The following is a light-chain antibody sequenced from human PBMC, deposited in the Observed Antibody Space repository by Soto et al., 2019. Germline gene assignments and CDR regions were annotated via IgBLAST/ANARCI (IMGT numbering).Light chain of an antibody. Sequence: QSALTQPASVSGSPGQSITISCTGTSSDVGGYNYVSWYQQHPGKAPKLMIYDVSKRPSGVPDRFSGSKSGNTASLTISGPQAEDEADYYCCSYAGSYTRVFGGGTKLTVL. J-gene: IGLJ3*02. V-gene: IGLV2-11*01. CDR3: CSYAGSYTRV. CDR2: DVS. CDR1: SSDVGGYNY.